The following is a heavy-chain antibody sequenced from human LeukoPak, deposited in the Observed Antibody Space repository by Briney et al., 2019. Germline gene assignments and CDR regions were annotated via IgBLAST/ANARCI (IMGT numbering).Heavy chain of an antibody. D-gene: IGHD6-13*01. CDR3: AKGTSSSSWYPTKYNWFDP. V-gene: IGHV3-NL1*01. Sequence: GGSLRLSCAASGFTFSSYGMHWVRQAPGKGLECVSTIGRDVSSTYYADSVEGRFTISRDNSKNTLYLQMNSLRAEDTAVYYCAKGTSSSSWYPTKYNWFDPWGQETLVTVSS. CDR1: GFTFSSYG. J-gene: IGHJ5*02. CDR2: IGRDVSST.